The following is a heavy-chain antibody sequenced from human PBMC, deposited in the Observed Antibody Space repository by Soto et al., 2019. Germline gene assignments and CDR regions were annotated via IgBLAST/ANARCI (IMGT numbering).Heavy chain of an antibody. J-gene: IGHJ4*02. CDR2: INPSGGST. Sequence: QVQLVQSGAEVKKPGASVKVSCKASGYTFTSYYMHWVRQAPGQGLEWMGIINPSGGSTSYARKFQGRVTMTRDTSTSTVYMELSSLRSEDTAVYYCARGGLPGYSSSWYSDYWGQGTLVTVSS. D-gene: IGHD6-13*01. CDR1: GYTFTSYY. CDR3: ARGGLPGYSSSWYSDY. V-gene: IGHV1-46*01.